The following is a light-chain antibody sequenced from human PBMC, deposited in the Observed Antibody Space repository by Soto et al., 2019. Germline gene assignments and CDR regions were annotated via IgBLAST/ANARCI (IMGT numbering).Light chain of an antibody. V-gene: IGKV1-9*01. Sequence: EIQLTQSPSFLSASVGDRVTITCRASQDVSDYLAWYQHAPGKAPNLLIYAAYTLQSGVPSRFSGSGSGTEFSLTITSLQPEDFATYYCQYLNGAPTITFGQVTRLEI. CDR2: AAY. J-gene: IGKJ5*01. CDR1: QDVSDY. CDR3: QYLNGAPTIT.